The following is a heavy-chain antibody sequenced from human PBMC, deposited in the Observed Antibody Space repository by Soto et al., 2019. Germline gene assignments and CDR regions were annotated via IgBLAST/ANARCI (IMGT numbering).Heavy chain of an antibody. J-gene: IGHJ4*02. CDR1: GFTFSDYY. V-gene: IGHV3-11*01. CDR2: ITSDSRNI. D-gene: IGHD5-12*01. Sequence: QVQLVESGGGLVKPGGSLRLSCAASGFTFSDYYMSWIRQAPGKGLEWVSYITSDSRNIYYADSVKGRFTISMDNTKNSLYLQMNSLRAVDTAVYYCARGEMATISFDYWGQGTLVTVSS. CDR3: ARGEMATISFDY.